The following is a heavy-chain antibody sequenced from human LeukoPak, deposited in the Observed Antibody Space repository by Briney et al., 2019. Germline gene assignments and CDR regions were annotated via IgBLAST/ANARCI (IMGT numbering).Heavy chain of an antibody. CDR1: GGSFSGYY. J-gene: IGHJ4*02. CDR3: ARHAGGIAAAGTRPFDY. V-gene: IGHV4-34*01. D-gene: IGHD6-13*01. Sequence: PSETLSLTCAVYGGSFSGYYWSWIRQPPGKGLEWIGSIYYSGSTYYNPSLKSRVTMSVDTSKNQFSLKLSSVTAADTAVYYCARHAGGIAAAGTRPFDYWGQGTLVTVSS. CDR2: IYYSGST.